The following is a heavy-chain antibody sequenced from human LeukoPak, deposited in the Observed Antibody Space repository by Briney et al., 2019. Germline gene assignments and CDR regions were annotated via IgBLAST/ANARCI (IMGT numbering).Heavy chain of an antibody. J-gene: IGHJ5*02. CDR3: ARDRENFNWFDP. V-gene: IGHV1-46*01. Sequence: ASVKASCKASGYILTSHYMHWVRQAPGQGLEWMGVINPSGGTTTYAQTFQGRVTMTRDTSTSTVYMELSSLRSEDTAVYYCARDRENFNWFDPWGQGTLVTVSS. CDR1: GYILTSHY. CDR2: INPSGGTT.